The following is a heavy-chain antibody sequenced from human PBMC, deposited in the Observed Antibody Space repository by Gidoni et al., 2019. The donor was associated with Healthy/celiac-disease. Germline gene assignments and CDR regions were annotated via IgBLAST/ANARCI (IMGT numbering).Heavy chain of an antibody. CDR2: ISWSSGSI. CDR3: AKDMGGGGFSYYYGMDV. Sequence: EVQLVESGGGLVQPGRSLRLSCAASGFTFDVYASHWVRQATGKGLEWVSGISWSSGSIGYADSVKGRFTISRDNAKNSLYLQMNSLRAEDTALYYCAKDMGGGGFSYYYGMDVWGQGTTVTVSS. D-gene: IGHD3-16*01. CDR1: GFTFDVYA. V-gene: IGHV3-9*01. J-gene: IGHJ6*02.